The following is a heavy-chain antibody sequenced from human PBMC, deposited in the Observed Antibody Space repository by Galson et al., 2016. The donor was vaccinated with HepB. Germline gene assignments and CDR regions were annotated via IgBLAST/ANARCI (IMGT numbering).Heavy chain of an antibody. D-gene: IGHD5-12*01. V-gene: IGHV1-3*01. CDR1: GYSFTRYT. J-gene: IGHJ4*02. CDR3: ARSYSGYDHFDY. Sequence: SVKVSCKASGYSFTRYTIHWVRQAPGQRLEWMGWINAGNGNTKYSQKFQGRVTISRDTSASTAYMELRSLRSEDTTVYYCARSYSGYDHFDYWGQGTLVTVSS. CDR2: INAGNGNT.